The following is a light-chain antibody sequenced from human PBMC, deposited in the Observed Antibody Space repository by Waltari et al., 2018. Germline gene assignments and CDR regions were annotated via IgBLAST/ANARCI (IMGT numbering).Light chain of an antibody. V-gene: IGLV2-18*02. CDR2: EVS. Sequence: QSALTQPPSVSGSPGQSVNISCTGTSNDVGSYNRVSWYQQPPGTAPKLMIYEVSNRPSGVPDRFSGSKSGNTASLTISGLQPEDEADYYCNSFTTSTTWVFGGGTRVTVL. J-gene: IGLJ3*02. CDR1: SNDVGSYNR. CDR3: NSFTTSTTWV.